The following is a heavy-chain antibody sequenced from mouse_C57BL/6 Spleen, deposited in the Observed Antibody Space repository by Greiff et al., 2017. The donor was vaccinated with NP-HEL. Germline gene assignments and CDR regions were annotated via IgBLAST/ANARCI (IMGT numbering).Heavy chain of an antibody. CDR2: IYPGDGDT. CDR1: GYAFSSYW. CDR3: AREGDYYEPYYFDY. Sequence: QVQLQQSGAELVKPGASVKISCKASGYAFSSYWMNWVKQRPGKGLEWIGQIYPGDGDTNYNGKFKGKATLTADKSSSTAYMQLSSLTSEDSAVYFCAREGDYYEPYYFDYWGQGTTLTVSS. J-gene: IGHJ2*01. V-gene: IGHV1-80*01. D-gene: IGHD1-1*01.